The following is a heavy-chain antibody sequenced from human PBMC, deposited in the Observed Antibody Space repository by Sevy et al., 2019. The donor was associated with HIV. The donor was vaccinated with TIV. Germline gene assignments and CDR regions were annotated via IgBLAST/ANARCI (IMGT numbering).Heavy chain of an antibody. CDR1: GGSFSGYY. Sequence: ETLSLTCAVYGGSFSGYYWSWIRQPPGKGLEWVSGINWSATNTGYADFVKGRFTISRDDAKNSLYLQMNSLRAEDTALYYCARNSYYLDTTGFGAFDLWGQGTLVTVSS. J-gene: IGHJ3*01. D-gene: IGHD3-22*01. CDR3: ARNSYYLDTTGFGAFDL. CDR2: INWSATNT. V-gene: IGHV3-20*04.